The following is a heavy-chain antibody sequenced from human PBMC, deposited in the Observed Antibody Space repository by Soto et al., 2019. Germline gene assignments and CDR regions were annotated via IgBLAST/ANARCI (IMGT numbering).Heavy chain of an antibody. V-gene: IGHV3-23*01. J-gene: IGHJ6*02. D-gene: IGHD6-6*01. CDR1: GFTFSSYA. CDR2: ISGSGGST. CDR3: QGSSSPYYYYGMDV. Sequence: GGSLRLSCAASGFTFSSYAMSWVRQAPGKGLEWVSAISGSGGSTYYADSVKGRFTISRDDSKNTACLQMNSLKTEDTAVYYCQGSSSPYYYYGMDVWGQGTTVTVSS.